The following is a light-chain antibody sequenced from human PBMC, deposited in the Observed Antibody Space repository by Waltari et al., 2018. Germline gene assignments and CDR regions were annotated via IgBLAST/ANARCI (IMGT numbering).Light chain of an antibody. CDR1: QSVSVY. CDR3: QQRSNGLT. J-gene: IGKJ4*01. V-gene: IGKV3-11*01. CDR2: DAS. Sequence: EIVLTHSPATLPSSPRARATLSCRASQSVSVYLAWYQQKPGQAPRLLLFDASSRATGTPARFSGSGSGTDFTLTISSLEPEDFAVYYCQQRSNGLTFGGGTRVEIK.